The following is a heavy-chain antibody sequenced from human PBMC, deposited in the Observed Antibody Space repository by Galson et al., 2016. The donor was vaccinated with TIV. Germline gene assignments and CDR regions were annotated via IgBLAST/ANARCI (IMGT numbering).Heavy chain of an antibody. CDR2: IYGDDDE. J-gene: IGHJ3*01. Sequence: PALVKPTQTLTLTCTFSGFSLTTTEVGVGWIRQPPGKALEWLALIYGDDDERYRPTLKTRLTITKDTSKNHVVLTMTNMDPVDTGTYYCAHIQGMMGACDVWGQGTMVTVSS. CDR1: GFSLTTTEVG. V-gene: IGHV2-5*02. CDR3: AHIQGMMGACDV. D-gene: IGHD3-10*01.